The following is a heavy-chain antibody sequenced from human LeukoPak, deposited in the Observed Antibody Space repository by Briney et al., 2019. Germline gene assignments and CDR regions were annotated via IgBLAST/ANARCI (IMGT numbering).Heavy chain of an antibody. CDR1: GFTFSSYA. Sequence: GRSLRLSCAASGFTFSSYAMHWVRQAPGKGLEWVAVISYDGSNKYYADSVKGRFTISRDNSKNTLYLQMNSLRAEDTAVYYCARDGRFTMVRGAFDYWGQGTLGTVSS. CDR3: ARDGRFTMVRGAFDY. J-gene: IGHJ4*02. V-gene: IGHV3-30-3*01. CDR2: ISYDGSNK. D-gene: IGHD3-10*01.